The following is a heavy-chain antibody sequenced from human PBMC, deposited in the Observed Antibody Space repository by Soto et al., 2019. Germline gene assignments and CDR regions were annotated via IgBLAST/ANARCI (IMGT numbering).Heavy chain of an antibody. Sequence: EVQLVESGGGLVKPGGSLRLSCAASGFTFNTYSMNWVRQAPGKGLEWVSSITSNSNYIYYADSVKGRFTISRDNAKNSLFLQMDSLRAEDTAVYYCARDNGESNYGGLDYWGQGTPVTVSS. D-gene: IGHD3-16*01. CDR3: ARDNGESNYGGLDY. J-gene: IGHJ4*02. CDR1: GFTFNTYS. CDR2: ITSNSNYI. V-gene: IGHV3-21*06.